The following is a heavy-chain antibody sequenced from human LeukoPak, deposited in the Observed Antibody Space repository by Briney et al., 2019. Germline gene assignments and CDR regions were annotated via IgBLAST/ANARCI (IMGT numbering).Heavy chain of an antibody. CDR1: GGSFSGYY. CDR3: ARRRVNKGLDY. Sequence: PSETLSLTCAVYGGSFSGYYWSWIRQPPGKGLEWIGEINHSGSTNYNPSLKSRVTISVDTSKNQFSLKLSSVTAADTAVYYCARRRVNKGLDYWGQGTLVTVSS. D-gene: IGHD1/OR15-1a*01. J-gene: IGHJ4*02. CDR2: INHSGST. V-gene: IGHV4-34*01.